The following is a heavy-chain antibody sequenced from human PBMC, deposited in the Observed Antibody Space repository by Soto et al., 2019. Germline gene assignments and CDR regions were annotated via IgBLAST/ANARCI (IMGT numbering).Heavy chain of an antibody. CDR1: GFTVRSYY. J-gene: IGHJ4*02. CDR3: ARGFRVRNHLCFLDY. CDR2: IYSGDST. Sequence: PGGSLILSCAASGFTVRSYYMSWVRQEPGKGLECASIIYSGDSTYYADSVKGRFTISRDSSKNTLDLQVGSLRVEDTAVYYCARGFRVRNHLCFLDYWGQGTQVTVSS. D-gene: IGHD2-2*01. V-gene: IGHV3-53*01.